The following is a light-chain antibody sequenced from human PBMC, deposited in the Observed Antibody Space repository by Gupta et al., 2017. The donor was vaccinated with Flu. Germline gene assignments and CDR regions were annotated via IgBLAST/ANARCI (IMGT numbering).Light chain of an antibody. V-gene: IGKV3-15*01. CDR3: QQYNNWPPGT. Sequence: EIVMTQSPATLSVSPGERATLSCRASQSVSSNLAWYQQKHGQAPRLLIYGASARATGIPARFGGSGSGPEFILTISSRQSEDFAVYYCQQYNNWPPGTFGQGTKVEIK. CDR1: QSVSSN. J-gene: IGKJ1*01. CDR2: GAS.